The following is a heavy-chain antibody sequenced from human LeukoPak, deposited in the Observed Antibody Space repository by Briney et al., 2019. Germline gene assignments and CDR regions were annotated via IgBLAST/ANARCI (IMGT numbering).Heavy chain of an antibody. CDR2: IYPGDSDT. CDR3: ARRSGSYYSGGDY. J-gene: IGHJ4*02. D-gene: IGHD1-26*01. Sequence: GASLKISCKGSGHSFTSYWIGWVRQMPGKGLEWMGIIYPGDSDTRYSPSFQGQVTISADKSISTAYLQWSSLKASDTAMYYCARRSGSYYSGGDYWGQGTLVTVSS. CDR1: GHSFTSYW. V-gene: IGHV5-51*01.